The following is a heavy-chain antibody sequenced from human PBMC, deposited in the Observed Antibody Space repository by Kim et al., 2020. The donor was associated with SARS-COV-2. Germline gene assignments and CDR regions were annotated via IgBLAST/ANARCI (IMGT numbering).Heavy chain of an antibody. Sequence: SETLSLTCTVSGGSISTYYWNWIRQSAGKGLEWIGRIYTSGSTNYNPSLQSRVTMSLDTSMKQFSLKLSSVTAADTAGYYCVRDGPNWPLAYWGQGTLVT. CDR2: IYTSGST. J-gene: IGHJ4*02. V-gene: IGHV4-4*07. CDR3: VRDGPNWPLAY. D-gene: IGHD7-27*01. CDR1: GGSISTYY.